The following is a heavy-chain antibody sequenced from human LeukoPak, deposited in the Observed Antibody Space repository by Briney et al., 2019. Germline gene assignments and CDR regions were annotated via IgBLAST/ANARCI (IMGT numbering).Heavy chain of an antibody. CDR3: AKSDILTGLDY. V-gene: IGHV3-30*18. J-gene: IGHJ4*02. CDR2: ISYDGSNK. CDR1: GFTFSSYG. D-gene: IGHD3-9*01. Sequence: PGGSLRLSCAASGFTFSSYGMHWVRQAPGKGLEWVAVISYDGSNKYYADSVKGRFTISRDNSKNTLYLQMNSLRAEDTAVYYCAKSDILTGLDYWGQGTLVTVSS.